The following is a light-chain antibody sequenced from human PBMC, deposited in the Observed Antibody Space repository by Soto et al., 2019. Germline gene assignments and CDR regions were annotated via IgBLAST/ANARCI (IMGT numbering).Light chain of an antibody. J-gene: IGKJ4*01. CDR1: QSISSY. CDR2: AAS. CDR3: QQLNSYPQA. Sequence: DIQLTQSPSFLSASVGDRVTITCRASQSISSYLAWYQQKPGKAPKLLIYAASTLQSGVPSRFSGSGYGTEFTLTISSLQPEDFATYYCQQLNSYPQAFGGGTKVEIK. V-gene: IGKV1-9*01.